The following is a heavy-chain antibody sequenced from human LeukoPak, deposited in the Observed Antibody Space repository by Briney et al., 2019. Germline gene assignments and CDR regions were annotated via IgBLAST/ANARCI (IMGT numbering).Heavy chain of an antibody. CDR2: IGTAGDT. CDR1: GFTFSSYD. J-gene: IGHJ6*02. V-gene: IGHV3-13*01. Sequence: GSLRLSCAASGFTFSSYDMHWVRQATGKGLEWVSAIGTAGDTYYPGSVKGRFTISRENAKNSLYLQMNSLRAGDTAVYYCARGSGEGYNSDGMDVWGQGTTATVSS. CDR3: ARGSGEGYNSDGMDV. D-gene: IGHD5-24*01.